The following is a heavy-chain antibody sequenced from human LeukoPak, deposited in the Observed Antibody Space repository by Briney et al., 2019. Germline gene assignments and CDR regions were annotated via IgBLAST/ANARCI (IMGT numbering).Heavy chain of an antibody. V-gene: IGHV3-23*01. Sequence: GGSLRLSCAASGVTFSRNTMNWVRQAPGKGLEWVSIVSGSGDITFYADSVKGRFTISRDNSKNTLYLQMSSLRAEDTAVYYCAKKVGGIYAFDMWGQGTMVTVSS. J-gene: IGHJ3*02. CDR3: AKKVGGIYAFDM. D-gene: IGHD1-26*01. CDR2: VSGSGDIT. CDR1: GVTFSRNT.